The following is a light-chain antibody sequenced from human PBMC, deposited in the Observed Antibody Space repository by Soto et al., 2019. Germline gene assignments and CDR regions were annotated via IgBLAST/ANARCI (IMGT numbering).Light chain of an antibody. Sequence: EIVLTQSPGTLSLSPGERATLSCRASQSVRSRYLAWYQQKPGQAPRLLIYGASTRATGIPDRFSGSGSGTDFTLTISRLEPEDFAVYYCQQYGDSPETFGQGTKVEIK. J-gene: IGKJ1*01. V-gene: IGKV3-20*01. CDR2: GAS. CDR3: QQYGDSPET. CDR1: QSVRSRY.